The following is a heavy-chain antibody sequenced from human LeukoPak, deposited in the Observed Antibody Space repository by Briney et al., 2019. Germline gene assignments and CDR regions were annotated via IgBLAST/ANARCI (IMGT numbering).Heavy chain of an antibody. D-gene: IGHD6-19*01. V-gene: IGHV1-8*01. CDR3: ARGRIAVAGNNLDY. Sequence: ASVKVSCRASGYTFTSYDINWVRQATGQGLEWMGWMNPNSGNIGYAQKFQGRVTMTRNTSISTAYMELSSLRSEDTAVYYCARGRIAVAGNNLDYWGQGTLVTVSS. J-gene: IGHJ4*02. CDR2: MNPNSGNI. CDR1: GYTFTSYD.